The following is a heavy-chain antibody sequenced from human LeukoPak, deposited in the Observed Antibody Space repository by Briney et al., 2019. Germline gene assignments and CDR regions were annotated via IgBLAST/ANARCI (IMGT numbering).Heavy chain of an antibody. J-gene: IGHJ5*02. CDR1: GLSFSSFA. CDR3: TKVPNGDYIGAFDP. V-gene: IGHV3-23*01. CDR2: ITGGHYAT. D-gene: IGHD4-17*01. Sequence: GGSLRLSCAASGLSFSSFAMTWVRQAPGKGLEWVSSITGGHYATYNTDSVKGRFTISRDNANNTLYLQMNSLRADDTAIYYCTKVPNGDYIGAFDPWGQGTLVTVSS.